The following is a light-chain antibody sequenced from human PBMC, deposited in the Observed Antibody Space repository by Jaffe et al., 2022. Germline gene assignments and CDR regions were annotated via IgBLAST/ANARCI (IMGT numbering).Light chain of an antibody. V-gene: IGKV3-20*01. J-gene: IGKJ3*01. CDR3: QQYGSSPRVPFT. CDR2: GAS. CDR1: QSVSSSY. Sequence: EIVLTQSPGTLSLSPGERATLSCRASQSVSSSYLAWYQQKPGQAPRLLIYGASSRATGIPDRFSGSGSGTDFTLTISRLEPEDFAVYYCQQYGSSPRVPFTFGPGTKVDIK.